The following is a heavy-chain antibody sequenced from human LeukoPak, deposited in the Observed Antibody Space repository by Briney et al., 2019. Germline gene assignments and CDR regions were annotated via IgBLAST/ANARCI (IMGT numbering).Heavy chain of an antibody. CDR1: GYTFTTYD. J-gene: IGHJ4*02. CDR2: MNPNSGNT. V-gene: IGHV1-8*01. D-gene: IGHD6-13*01. Sequence: ASVKVSCKASGYTFTTYDINWVRQATGQGLEWMGWMNPNSGNTGYAQNFQGRVTMTRNTSISTAYMELSSLRSEDTAVYYCARIAAPGNRRLNYWGQGTLVAVSS. CDR3: ARIAAPGNRRLNY.